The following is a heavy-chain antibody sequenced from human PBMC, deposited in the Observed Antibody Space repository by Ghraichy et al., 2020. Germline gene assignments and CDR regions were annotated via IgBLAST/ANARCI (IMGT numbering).Heavy chain of an antibody. CDR1: GFPFSTSW. V-gene: IGHV3-7*03. Sequence: GGSLRLSCAASGFPFSTSWMSWVRQPPGKGPEWVANIKTDGSETYYVDSVKGRFTISRDNAENSLYLQMNSLRAEDTAVYYCARDGRVTDYWGRGTLVTVSS. CDR2: IKTDGSET. CDR3: ARDGRVTDY. D-gene: IGHD2-21*02. J-gene: IGHJ4*02.